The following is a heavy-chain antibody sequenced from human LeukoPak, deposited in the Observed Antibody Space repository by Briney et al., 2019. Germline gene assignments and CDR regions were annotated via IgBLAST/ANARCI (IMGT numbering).Heavy chain of an antibody. CDR1: GGTFSSYA. J-gene: IGHJ6*03. CDR2: IIPIFGTA. V-gene: IGHV1-69*01. CDR3: ARAHPIAAAGPWGYYYYYMDV. D-gene: IGHD6-13*01. Sequence: SVKVSCKASGGTFSSYAISWVRQAPGQGLEWMGGIIPIFGTANYAQKFQGGVTITADESTSTAYMELSSLRSEDTAVYYCARAHPIAAAGPWGYYYYYMDVWGKGTTVTVSS.